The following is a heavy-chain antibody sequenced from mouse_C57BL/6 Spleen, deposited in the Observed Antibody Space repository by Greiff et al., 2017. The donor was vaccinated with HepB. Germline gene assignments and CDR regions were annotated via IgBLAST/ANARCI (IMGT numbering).Heavy chain of an antibody. J-gene: IGHJ2*01. CDR1: GYTFTSYW. D-gene: IGHD1-1*01. CDR2: IHPNSGST. V-gene: IGHV1-64*01. Sequence: QVQLQQPGAELVKPGASVKLSCKASGYTFTSYWMHWVKQRPGQGLEWIGMIHPNSGSTNYNEKFKSKATLTVDKSSSTAYMQRSSLTSEDSAVYYCARWGGSSPYFDYWGQGTTLTVSS. CDR3: ARWGGSSPYFDY.